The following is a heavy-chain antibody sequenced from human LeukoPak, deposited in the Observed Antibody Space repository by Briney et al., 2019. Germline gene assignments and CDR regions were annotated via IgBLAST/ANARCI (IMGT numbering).Heavy chain of an antibody. CDR3: ARDQAVDSGFDY. CDR2: IYYSGST. J-gene: IGHJ4*02. Sequence: PSETLSLTCAVYGGSFSGYYWSWIRQHPGKGLEWIGYIYYSGSTYYNPSLKSRVTISVDTSKNQFSLKLSSVTAADTAVYYCARDQAVDSGFDYWGQGTLVTVSS. V-gene: IGHV4-31*11. CDR1: GGSFSGYY. D-gene: IGHD2-15*01.